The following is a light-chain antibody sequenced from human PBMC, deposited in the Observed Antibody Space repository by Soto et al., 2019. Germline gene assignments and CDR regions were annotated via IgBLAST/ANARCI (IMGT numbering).Light chain of an antibody. Sequence: DIQMTQSQPSLSASVGDRVTITCRSSQNIDNRLNWYQQKPGRAPKLLISFASTLQSGVPSRFSGSGSVTDFSLTISSLQPEDSATYYCQQSYRTPPDTFGQGTKVEV. V-gene: IGKV1-39*01. CDR2: FAS. J-gene: IGKJ2*01. CDR3: QQSYRTPPDT. CDR1: QNIDNR.